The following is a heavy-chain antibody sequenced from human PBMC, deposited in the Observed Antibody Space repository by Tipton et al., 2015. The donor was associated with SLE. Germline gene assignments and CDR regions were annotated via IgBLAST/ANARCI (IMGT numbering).Heavy chain of an antibody. V-gene: IGHV1-46*01. D-gene: IGHD3-10*01. CDR3: ARWVLGFGESGEYWYFDL. Sequence: QLVQSGAEVKKPGASVKVSCKASGYTFTSYYMHWVRQAPGQGLEWMGIINPSGGSTSYAQKFQGRVTMTRDTSTSTVYMELSSLRSDDTAVYYCARWVLGFGESGEYWYFDLWGRGTLVTVSS. J-gene: IGHJ2*01. CDR1: GYTFTSYY. CDR2: INPSGGST.